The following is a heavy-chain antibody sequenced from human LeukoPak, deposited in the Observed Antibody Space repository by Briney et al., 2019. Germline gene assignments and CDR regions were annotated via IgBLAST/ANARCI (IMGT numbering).Heavy chain of an antibody. CDR1: GFTFISYW. CDR3: ARGHHYYDSSAYYY. D-gene: IGHD3-22*01. J-gene: IGHJ4*02. CDR2: INSDGSTT. V-gene: IGHV3-74*01. Sequence: GGSLRLSCAASGFTFISYWMHWVRQAPGKGLVWVSRINSDGSTTSYAASVKGRLTISRDTAKNTLYLQMNSLRAEDTAVYYCARGHHYYDSSAYYYRGQGTLVTVSS.